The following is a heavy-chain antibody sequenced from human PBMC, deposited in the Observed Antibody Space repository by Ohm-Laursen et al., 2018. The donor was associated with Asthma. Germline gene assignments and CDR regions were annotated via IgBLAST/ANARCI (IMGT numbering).Heavy chain of an antibody. CDR2: TSGTGSVI. D-gene: IGHD3-16*01. Sequence: SLRLSCTATGFIFNNDFMSWIRQAPGKGLEWVSYTSGTGSVIYYADSVKGRFTTSWDDAKNSLYLQMNSLRVDDTAVYYCATLGDSSITQWGQGTLVTVSS. V-gene: IGHV3-11*01. CDR3: ATLGDSSITQ. J-gene: IGHJ4*02. CDR1: GFIFNNDF.